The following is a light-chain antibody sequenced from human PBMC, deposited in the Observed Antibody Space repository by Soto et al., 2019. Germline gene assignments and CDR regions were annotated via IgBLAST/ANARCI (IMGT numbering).Light chain of an antibody. J-gene: IGLJ1*01. Sequence: HSALTQPASVSGCPGQSITSSCTGTSSDVGGYNFVSWYQQHPGKAPKLMIYDVRNRPSGVSNRFSGSKSVNTASLTISGLQAEDEADYYCSSYTSISTYVFGTGTKVTV. CDR1: SSDVGGYNF. V-gene: IGLV2-14*01. CDR2: DVR. CDR3: SSYTSISTYV.